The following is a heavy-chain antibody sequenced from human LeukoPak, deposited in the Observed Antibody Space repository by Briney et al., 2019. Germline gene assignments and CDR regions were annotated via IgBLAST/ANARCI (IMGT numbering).Heavy chain of an antibody. V-gene: IGHV3-30*04. CDR1: GFTFSSYA. Sequence: GGSLRLSCAASGFTFSSYAMHWVRQAPGKGLEWVAVISYDGSNKYYADSVKGRFTISRDNSKNTLYLQMNSLRAEDTAVYYCARDQGNRIPFYYFDYWGQGTLVTVSS. D-gene: IGHD2-15*01. CDR2: ISYDGSNK. J-gene: IGHJ4*02. CDR3: ARDQGNRIPFYYFDY.